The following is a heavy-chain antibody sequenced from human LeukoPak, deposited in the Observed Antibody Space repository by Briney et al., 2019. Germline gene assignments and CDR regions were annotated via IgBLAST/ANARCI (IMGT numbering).Heavy chain of an antibody. Sequence: SEALSLTCTVSGGSISSNSYYWGWIRQPPGKGLKWIGSIYYSGSTYYNPSLKSRVTISVDTSKNQFSLKLNSVTAADTAVYYCARNRYYYGSGNYGVPNWFDPWGQGTLVTVSS. CDR3: ARNRYYYGSGNYGVPNWFDP. CDR1: GGSISSNSYY. V-gene: IGHV4-39*01. J-gene: IGHJ5*02. D-gene: IGHD3-10*01. CDR2: IYYSGST.